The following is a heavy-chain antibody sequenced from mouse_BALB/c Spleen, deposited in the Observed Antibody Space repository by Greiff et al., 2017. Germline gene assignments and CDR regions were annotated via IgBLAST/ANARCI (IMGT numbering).Heavy chain of an antibody. J-gene: IGHJ2*01. Sequence: VQLQQPGAELVKPGAPVKLSCKASGYTFTSYWMNWVKQRPGRGLEWIGRIDPSDSETHYNQKFKDKATLTVDKSSSTAYIQLSSLTSEDSAVYYCARWEGNSGFDDWGQGTTLTVSS. CDR3: ARWEGNSGFDD. CDR1: GYTFTSYW. CDR2: IDPSDSET. D-gene: IGHD2-1*01. V-gene: IGHV1-69*02.